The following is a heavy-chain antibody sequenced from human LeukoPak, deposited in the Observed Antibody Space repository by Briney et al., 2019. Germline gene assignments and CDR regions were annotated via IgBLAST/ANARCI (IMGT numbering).Heavy chain of an antibody. CDR3: ARQITMVRGVRKMFDP. Sequence: KPSETLSLTCTVSGGSISSSSYYWGWIRQPPGKGLEWIGSIYYSGSTYYNPSLKSRVTISVDTSKNQFSLKLSSVTAADTAVYYCARQITMVRGVRKMFDPWGQGTLVTVSS. V-gene: IGHV4-39*01. CDR1: GGSISSSSYY. D-gene: IGHD3-10*01. CDR2: IYYSGST. J-gene: IGHJ5*02.